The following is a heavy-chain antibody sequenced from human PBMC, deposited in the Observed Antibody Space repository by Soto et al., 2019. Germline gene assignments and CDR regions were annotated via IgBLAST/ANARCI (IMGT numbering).Heavy chain of an antibody. CDR1: GGYFNNRQTLNSYP. V-gene: IGHV1-69*06. J-gene: IGHJ6*02. Sequence: QVQVVQSGAEVKRPGSSVNVSCKASGGYFNNRQTLNSYPISWVRQAPGQGLEWMAGIIPLFGTTNYAQRFQGRVTITADKSTSTTYLELNNGTSDDTAVYYCAKSGGGEIYYYYYAMDVWGQGTTVTVSS. CDR2: IIPLFGTT. D-gene: IGHD3-16*01. CDR3: AKSGGGEIYYYYYAMDV.